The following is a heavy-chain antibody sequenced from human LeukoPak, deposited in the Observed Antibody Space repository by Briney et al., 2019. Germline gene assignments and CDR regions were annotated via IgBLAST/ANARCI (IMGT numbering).Heavy chain of an antibody. J-gene: IGHJ5*01. CDR3: AKRGRDNWFDS. CDR2: IINSGDIT. CDR1: GFSFNNYA. Sequence: GGSLRLSCAASGFSFNNYAMAWVRQAPGRGLEWVSGIINSGDITYYADSVKGRVTISRGNSKNTLYLQMNSLRAEDTALYFCAKRGRDNWFDSWGQGTLVTVSS. V-gene: IGHV3-23*01.